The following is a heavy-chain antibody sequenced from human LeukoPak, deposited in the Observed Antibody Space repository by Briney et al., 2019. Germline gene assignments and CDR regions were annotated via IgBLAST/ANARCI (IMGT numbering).Heavy chain of an antibody. CDR2: IYYSGST. V-gene: IGHV4-39*07. J-gene: IGHJ5*02. CDR3: ARASVTMIVVVENWFDP. Sequence: PSETLSLTCTVSGGSISSSSYYWGWIRQPPGKGLEWIGSIYYSGSTYYNPSLKSRVTISVDTSKNQFSLKLSSVTAADTAVYYCARASVTMIVVVENWFDPWGQGTLVTVSS. D-gene: IGHD3-22*01. CDR1: GGSISSSSYY.